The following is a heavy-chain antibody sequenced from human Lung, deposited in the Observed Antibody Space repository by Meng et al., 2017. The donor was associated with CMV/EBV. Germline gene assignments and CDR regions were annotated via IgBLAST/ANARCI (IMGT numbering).Heavy chain of an antibody. CDR1: GFTFSSNG. CDR3: ARDPLYDLGNFYYYGMDV. V-gene: IGHV3-48*03. Sequence: GESXKISXVASGFTFSSNGVSWVRQAPGKGLEWVSFISVSGSTIYYADSVKGRFTISRDNAKNSLHLQMKSLRAEDTVVYYCARDPLYDLGNFYYYGMDVWGQGTXVTVSS. CDR2: ISVSGSTI. D-gene: IGHD3-3*01. J-gene: IGHJ6*02.